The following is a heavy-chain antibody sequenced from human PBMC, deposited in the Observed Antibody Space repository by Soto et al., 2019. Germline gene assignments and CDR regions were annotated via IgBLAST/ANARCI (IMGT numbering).Heavy chain of an antibody. Sequence: GASVKVSCKASGNTFNTSTIHWLRQAPGQTLEWMGWLYVGNGKTKYSQKFQDRVTITRDTSASTVYMELSSLRSEDTAVYYCARDPALDYWGQGTLVTVSS. CDR2: LYVGNGKT. CDR3: ARDPALDY. V-gene: IGHV1-3*01. J-gene: IGHJ4*02. CDR1: GNTFNTST.